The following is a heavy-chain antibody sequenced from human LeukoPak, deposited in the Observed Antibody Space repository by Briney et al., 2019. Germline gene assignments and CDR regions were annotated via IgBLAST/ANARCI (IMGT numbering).Heavy chain of an antibody. CDR1: GYTFTTYA. V-gene: IGHV7-4-1*02. Sequence: ASVKVSCKASGYTFTTYAMNWVRQAPGQGLEWMGWINTNTGNPTYAQGFTGRFVFSLDTSVSTAYLQISSLKAEDTAVYYCARDLTQWLWTTGFDYWGQGTLVTVSS. D-gene: IGHD6-19*01. CDR3: ARDLTQWLWTTGFDY. J-gene: IGHJ4*02. CDR2: INTNTGNP.